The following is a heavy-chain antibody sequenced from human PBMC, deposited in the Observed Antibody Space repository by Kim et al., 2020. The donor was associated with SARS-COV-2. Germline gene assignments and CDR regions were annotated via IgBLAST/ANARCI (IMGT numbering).Heavy chain of an antibody. CDR2: ISSSSSYI. D-gene: IGHD3-22*01. Sequence: GGSLRLSCAASGFTFSSYSMNWVRQAPGKGLEWVSSISSSSSYIYYADSVKGRFTISRDNAKNSLYLQMNSLRAEDTAVYYCARVCDDSSGYCYYYYYGMDVWGQGTTVTVSS. CDR3: ARVCDDSSGYCYYYYYGMDV. V-gene: IGHV3-21*01. J-gene: IGHJ6*02. CDR1: GFTFSSYS.